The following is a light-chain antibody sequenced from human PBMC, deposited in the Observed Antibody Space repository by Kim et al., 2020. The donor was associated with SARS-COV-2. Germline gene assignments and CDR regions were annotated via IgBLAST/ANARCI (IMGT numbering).Light chain of an antibody. V-gene: IGKV1D-12*01. CDR2: AAS. CDR1: QGINNW. J-gene: IGKJ4*01. CDR3: QQANSFPLT. Sequence: DIQMTQSPSSVSAYVGDRVTITCRASQGINNWLAWYQQKPEKAPNLLIYAASNLQSGVPSRFSGSGSGTDFTLTISSLQPEDSATYYCQQANSFPLTFGGGTKVDIK.